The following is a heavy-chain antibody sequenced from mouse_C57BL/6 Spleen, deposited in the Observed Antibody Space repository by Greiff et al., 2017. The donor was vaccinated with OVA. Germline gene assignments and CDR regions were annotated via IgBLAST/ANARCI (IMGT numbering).Heavy chain of an antibody. CDR3: ARGDYGSTDYYAMDY. J-gene: IGHJ4*01. V-gene: IGHV1-59*01. Sequence: VKLQQPGAELVRPGTSVKLSCKASGYTFTSYWMHWVKQRPGQGLEWIGVIDPSDSYTNYNQKFKGKATLTVDTSSSTAYMQLSSLTSEDSAVYYCARGDYGSTDYYAMDYWGQGTSVTVSS. D-gene: IGHD1-1*01. CDR1: GYTFTSYW. CDR2: IDPSDSYT.